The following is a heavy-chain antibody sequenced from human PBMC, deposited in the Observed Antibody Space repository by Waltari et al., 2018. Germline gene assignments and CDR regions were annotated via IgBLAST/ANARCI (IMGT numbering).Heavy chain of an antibody. J-gene: IGHJ4*02. CDR2: IKGNGVDT. CDR3: ARDGLGAPPGDDY. Sequence: EVQLLESGGDLVEPGGSLRLSCAASGFTFFYHTMNWVRQAPGKGRGWVSAIKGNGVDTYYADAVRGRFTVSRDNSQYALYLHMTDLRAEDTAVYFCARDGLGAPPGDDYWGRGTLVTVSS. V-gene: IGHV3-23*01. D-gene: IGHD1-26*01. CDR1: GFTFFYHT.